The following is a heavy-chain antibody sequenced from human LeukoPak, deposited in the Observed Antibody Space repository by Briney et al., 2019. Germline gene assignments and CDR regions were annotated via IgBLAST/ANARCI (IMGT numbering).Heavy chain of an antibody. J-gene: IGHJ6*02. Sequence: SETLSLTCTVSGDSVSSDNYYWSWIRQPPGKGLEWIGYIYYSGSTYYNPSLKSRVTISVDTSKNQFSLKLSSVTAADTAVYYCARDLGIQVTSRISYYYYYGMDVWGQGTTVTVSS. D-gene: IGHD4-17*01. CDR1: GDSVSSDNYY. V-gene: IGHV4-30-4*08. CDR3: ARDLGIQVTSRISYYYYYGMDV. CDR2: IYYSGST.